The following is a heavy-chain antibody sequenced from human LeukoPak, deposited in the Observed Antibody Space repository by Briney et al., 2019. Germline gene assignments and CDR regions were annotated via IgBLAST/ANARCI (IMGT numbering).Heavy chain of an antibody. Sequence: PGGSLRLSCAASGFTFSKYAMTWVRQAPGKGLEWVSAISGSGENTNYADSVKGRFTISRDNAKNSLYLQMNSLRAEDTAVYYCAIWSNPDYWGQGTLVTVSS. CDR3: AIWSNPDY. J-gene: IGHJ4*02. CDR2: ISGSGENT. CDR1: GFTFSKYA. D-gene: IGHD3-10*01. V-gene: IGHV3-23*01.